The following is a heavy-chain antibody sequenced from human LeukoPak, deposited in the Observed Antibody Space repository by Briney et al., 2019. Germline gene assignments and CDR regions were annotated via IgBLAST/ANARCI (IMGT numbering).Heavy chain of an antibody. CDR2: IHTNIDGGRI. CDR1: GYTLTELS. V-gene: IGHV3-15*01. CDR3: TTRSSI. J-gene: IGHJ4*02. Sequence: SCKVSGYTLTELSMHWVRQAPGKGLEWVGRIHTNIDGGRIDYAPPVKGRFTISRDDSKNTLYLQMNSLKAEDTAMYYCTTRSSIWGQGTLVTVSS. D-gene: IGHD6-13*01.